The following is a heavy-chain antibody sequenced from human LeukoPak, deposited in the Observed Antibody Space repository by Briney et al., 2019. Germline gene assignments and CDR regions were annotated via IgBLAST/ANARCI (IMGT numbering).Heavy chain of an antibody. CDR1: GDSISYFY. D-gene: IGHD3-10*01. CDR3: TKSDGYGLIRI. CDR2: ISGSGST. V-gene: IGHV4-4*07. J-gene: IGHJ3*02. Sequence: SETLSLTCSVSGDSISYFYWSWIRQAAGKGLEWIGRISGSGSTDYNASLKSRVTISLDTSKNQFSLKVISMTAADTAAYYCTKSDGYGLIRICGRGTMVTVSS.